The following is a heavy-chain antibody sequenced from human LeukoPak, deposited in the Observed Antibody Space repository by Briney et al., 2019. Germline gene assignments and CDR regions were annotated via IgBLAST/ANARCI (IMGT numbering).Heavy chain of an antibody. D-gene: IGHD6-19*01. Sequence: ASVKVSCKASGYTFSGYYIHWVRQAPGQGLEWMAWINPSNGDTNYAQKFQGRVTMTRDTSISTAYMELTSLISDDTAVYYCARVGSSGWYVHPTLDYWGQGTLVTISA. CDR1: GYTFSGYY. V-gene: IGHV1-2*02. CDR3: ARVGSSGWYVHPTLDY. J-gene: IGHJ4*02. CDR2: INPSNGDT.